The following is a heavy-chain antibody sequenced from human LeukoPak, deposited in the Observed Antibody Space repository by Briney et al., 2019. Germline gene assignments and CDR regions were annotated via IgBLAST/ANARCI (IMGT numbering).Heavy chain of an antibody. CDR2: MSGSGGST. J-gene: IGHJ4*02. Sequence: GGSLRLSCAASGFTFSIYGMSWVRQAPGRGLEWVSAMSGSGGSTYYADSVKGRFTISRDNAKNTLCLQMNSLRAEDTAVYYCARALAAAGTGGYLWGQGTLVTVSS. D-gene: IGHD6-13*01. V-gene: IGHV3-23*01. CDR1: GFTFSIYG. CDR3: ARALAAAGTGGYL.